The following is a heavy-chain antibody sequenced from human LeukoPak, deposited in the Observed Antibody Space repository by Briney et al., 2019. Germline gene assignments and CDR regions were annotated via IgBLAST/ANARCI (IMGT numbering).Heavy chain of an antibody. V-gene: IGHV1-2*02. Sequence: GASVKVSCKASGYTFTSYGISWVRQAPGQGLEWMGWINPNSGGTNYAQKFQGRVTMTRDTSISTAYMELSRLRSDDTAVYYCARDKRGYGDYVPTYWGQGTLVTVSS. D-gene: IGHD4-17*01. CDR2: INPNSGGT. CDR3: ARDKRGYGDYVPTY. J-gene: IGHJ4*02. CDR1: GYTFTSYG.